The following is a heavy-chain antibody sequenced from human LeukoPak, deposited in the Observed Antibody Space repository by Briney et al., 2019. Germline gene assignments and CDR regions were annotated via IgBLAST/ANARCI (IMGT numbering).Heavy chain of an antibody. D-gene: IGHD6-13*01. V-gene: IGHV3-21*01. CDR1: GFIFSGYS. J-gene: IGHJ4*02. CDR3: AREGATAGSGYYFDY. CDR2: ISSSSSSI. Sequence: GGSPRLSCAASGFIFSGYSMNWVRQAPGKGLEWVSSISSSSSSIYYADSVKGRFTISRDNTKKSLYLQMNSLRAEDTAVYYCAREGATAGSGYYFDYWGQGSLVTVPS.